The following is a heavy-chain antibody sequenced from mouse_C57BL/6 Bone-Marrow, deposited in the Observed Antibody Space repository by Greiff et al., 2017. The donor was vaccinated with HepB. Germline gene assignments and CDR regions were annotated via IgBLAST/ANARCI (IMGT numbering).Heavy chain of an antibody. V-gene: IGHV1-9*01. CDR2: ILPGSGST. CDR1: GYTFTSYW. CDR3: ARAHATVVATDFDY. Sequence: VQLQQPGAELVKPGASVKLSCKASGYTFTSYWMHWVKQRPGQGLEWIGEILPGSGSTNYNEKFKGKATFTADTSSNTAYMQLSSLTTEDSAIYYCARAHATVVATDFDYWGQGTTLTVSS. J-gene: IGHJ2*01. D-gene: IGHD1-1*01.